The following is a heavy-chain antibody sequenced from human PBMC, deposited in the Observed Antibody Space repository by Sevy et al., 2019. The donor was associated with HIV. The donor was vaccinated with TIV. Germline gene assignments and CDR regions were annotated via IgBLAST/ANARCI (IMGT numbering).Heavy chain of an antibody. CDR2: INYSGST. D-gene: IGHD6-19*01. CDR3: ARDPVTVAPYFDY. V-gene: IGHV4-59*01. J-gene: IGHJ4*01. CDR1: RGSISSYY. Sequence: SETLSLTCTVSRGSISSYYCSWIRQPPGKGLEWIGYINYSGSTNYNPSLKSRVTISIDTSKNQFSLKLTSVTAADTAVYYCARDPVTVAPYFDYWSHGTLVTVSS.